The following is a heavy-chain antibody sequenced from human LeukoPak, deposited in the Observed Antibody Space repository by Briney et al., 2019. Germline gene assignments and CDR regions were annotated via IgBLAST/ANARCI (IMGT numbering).Heavy chain of an antibody. CDR2: IDHSGST. V-gene: IGHV4-38-2*02. J-gene: IGHJ4*02. Sequence: SETLSLTCTVSGGSISSGYYWGWIRQPPGKGLEWTGSIDHSGSTYYNPSLKSRITISVDTSKNQFSLRLSSVTAADTAVYYCARWVDLTVYWGQGTLVTVSS. CDR3: ARWVDLTVY. D-gene: IGHD3-9*01. CDR1: GGSISSGYY.